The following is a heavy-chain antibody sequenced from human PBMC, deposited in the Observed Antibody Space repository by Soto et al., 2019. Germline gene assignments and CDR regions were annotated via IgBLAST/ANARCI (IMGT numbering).Heavy chain of an antibody. V-gene: IGHV4-61*01. CDR1: GGSVSSGSYY. D-gene: IGHD5-12*01. CDR2: IYYSGST. J-gene: IGHJ6*02. CDR3: ARGEWLETYYYYYGMDV. Sequence: SETLSLTCTVSGGSVSSGSYYWSWIRQPPGKGLEWIGYIYYSGSTNYNPSLKSRVTISVDTSKNQFSLKLSSVTAADTAVYYCARGEWLETYYYYYGMDVWGQGTTVTVSS.